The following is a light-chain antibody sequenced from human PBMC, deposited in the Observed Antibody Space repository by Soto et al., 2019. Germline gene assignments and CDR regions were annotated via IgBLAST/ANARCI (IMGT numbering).Light chain of an antibody. J-gene: IGLJ3*02. CDR1: SSDVGRYNL. Sequence: QSALTQPASVSGSPGQSLSISCTGASSDVGRYNLVSWYQQHPGKAPKLIIYEVRNRPSGISSRFSGSRSGNTASLTISGLQSEDEGDYYCSAYTARSTLVFGGGTKLTVL. V-gene: IGLV2-14*02. CDR2: EVR. CDR3: SAYTARSTLV.